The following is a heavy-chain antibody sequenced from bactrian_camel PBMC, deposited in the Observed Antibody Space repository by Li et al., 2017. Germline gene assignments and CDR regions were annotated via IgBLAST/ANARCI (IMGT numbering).Heavy chain of an antibody. D-gene: IGHD5*01. CDR1: GYTRC. Sequence: DVQLVESGGGLVQPGGSLRLSCAASGYTRCMAWFRQAPGKERGGVAAIYTGGGSTWYADSVKGRFTISQDNANNMIYLQMNSLRPEDTAMYYCAAQEIGWPAPAQRPTSEAMYNHWGQGTQVTVS. CDR3: AAQEIGWPAPAQRPTSEAMYNH. J-gene: IGHJ4*01. CDR2: IYTGGGST. V-gene: IGHV3S40*01.